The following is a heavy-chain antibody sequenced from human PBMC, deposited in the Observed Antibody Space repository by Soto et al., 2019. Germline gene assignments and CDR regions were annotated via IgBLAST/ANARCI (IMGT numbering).Heavy chain of an antibody. CDR1: GFTFGDYA. CDR3: SRIRTPMIVVVSDW. D-gene: IGHD3-22*01. Sequence: GGSLRLSCTASGFTFGDYALSWFRQAPGKGLEWVGFIRSKTFGGTTEYAATAKGRFLISRDDSKSIAYLQMDSLKTEDTAVYYCSRIRTPMIVVVSDWWGQGTMVTFYS. J-gene: IGHJ4*02. V-gene: IGHV3-49*03. CDR2: IRSKTFGGTT.